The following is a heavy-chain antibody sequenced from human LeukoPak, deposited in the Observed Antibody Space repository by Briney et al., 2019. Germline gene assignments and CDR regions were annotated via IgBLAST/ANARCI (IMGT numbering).Heavy chain of an antibody. CDR2: IYYTGST. V-gene: IGHV4-39*01. D-gene: IGHD2-2*01. J-gene: IGHJ4*02. CDR3: WCSKGGTLRIDY. CDR1: GGSISSSSYY. Sequence: SETLSLTCTVSGGSISSSSYYWGWIRQPPGKGLEWIGSIYYTGSTYYNPSLKSRVTISVDTSENQVSLKLSTVTAADTAVYYCWCSKGGTLRIDYWGQGTLVTVSS.